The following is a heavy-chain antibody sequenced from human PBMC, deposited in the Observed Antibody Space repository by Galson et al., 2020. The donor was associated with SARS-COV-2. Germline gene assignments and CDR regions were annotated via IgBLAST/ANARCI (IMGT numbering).Heavy chain of an antibody. D-gene: IGHD3-3*01. CDR2: ITSSGGST. V-gene: IGHV3-23*01. J-gene: IGHJ3*02. Sequence: GESLKISCAASGFTFSNYAMNWVRQAPGKGLEWVSGITSSGGSTYYADSVKGRFTISRDNSKNTLTLQLNSLRAEDTAVYYCAKKRFFPIYDAFDIWGQGTMVTVSS. CDR3: AKKRFFPIYDAFDI. CDR1: GFTFSNYA.